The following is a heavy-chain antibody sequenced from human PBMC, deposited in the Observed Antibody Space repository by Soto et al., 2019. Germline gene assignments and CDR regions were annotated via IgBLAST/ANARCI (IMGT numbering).Heavy chain of an antibody. CDR2: IYYSGST. J-gene: IGHJ4*02. CDR1: GGSVSSGSYY. D-gene: IGHD3-22*01. V-gene: IGHV4-61*01. Sequence: SETLSLTCTVSGGSVSSGSYYWSWIRQPPGKGLEWIGYIYYSGSTNYHPSLKSRVTISVDTSKYQFSLKLSSVTAADTAVYYCATSPNYYYDSSGLLDYWGQGTLVTVSS. CDR3: ATSPNYYYDSSGLLDY.